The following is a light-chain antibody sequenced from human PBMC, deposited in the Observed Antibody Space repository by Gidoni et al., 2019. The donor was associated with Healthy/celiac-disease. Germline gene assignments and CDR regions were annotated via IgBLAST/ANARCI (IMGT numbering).Light chain of an antibody. CDR1: SSNIGAGYD. J-gene: IGLJ2*01. V-gene: IGLV1-40*01. CDR3: QSYDSSLSVYVV. Sequence: QSVLTQPPSVSGAPGQRVTISCTGSSSNIGAGYDVHWYQQLPGTAHKLLIYGKSNRPSGVPERFSGSKSGTSASLAITGLQAEDEADYYCQSYDSSLSVYVVFGGGTKLTVL. CDR2: GKS.